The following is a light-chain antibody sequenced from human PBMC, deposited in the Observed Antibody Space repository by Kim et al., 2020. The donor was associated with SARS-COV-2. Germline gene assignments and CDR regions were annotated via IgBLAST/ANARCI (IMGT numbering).Light chain of an antibody. CDR2: GAS. Sequence: SPGDRATLSCRASQSVSSNLAWYQQKPGQAPRLLIYGASTRATGIPARFSGSGSGTEFTLTISSLQSEDFAVYYCQQYENWPRYTFGQGTKVDIK. V-gene: IGKV3-15*01. J-gene: IGKJ2*01. CDR1: QSVSSN. CDR3: QQYENWPRYT.